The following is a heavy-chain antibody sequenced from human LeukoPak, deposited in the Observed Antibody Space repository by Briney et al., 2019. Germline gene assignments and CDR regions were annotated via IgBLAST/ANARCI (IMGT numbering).Heavy chain of an antibody. D-gene: IGHD5-24*01. J-gene: IGHJ4*02. CDR2: MYYSGST. CDR3: GCIATVEIYFDY. V-gene: IGHV4-39*01. Sequence: SETLSLTCTVSGGSISSSSYYWGWIRQPPGKGLEWIGNMYYSGSTYYNPSLKSRVTISVDTSKNQFSLKLTSVTAADSAVYYCGCIATVEIYFDYWGRGTLVTVSS. CDR1: GGSISSSSYY.